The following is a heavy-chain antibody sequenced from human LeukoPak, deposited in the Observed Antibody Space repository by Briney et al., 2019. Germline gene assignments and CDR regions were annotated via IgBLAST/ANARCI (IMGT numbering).Heavy chain of an antibody. CDR1: GGSFSGYY. V-gene: IGHV4-34*01. CDR3: ARHPPSGYYHWFDP. Sequence: SETLSLTCAVYGGSFSGYYWSWIRQPPGKGLEWIGEINHSGSTNYDPSLKSRVTISVDTSKNQFSLKLSSVTAADTAVYYCARHPPSGYYHWFDPWGQGTLVTVSS. CDR2: INHSGST. J-gene: IGHJ5*02. D-gene: IGHD3-3*01.